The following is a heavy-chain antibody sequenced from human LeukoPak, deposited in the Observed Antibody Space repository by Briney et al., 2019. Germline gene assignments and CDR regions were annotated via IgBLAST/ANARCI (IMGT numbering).Heavy chain of an antibody. J-gene: IGHJ6*03. V-gene: IGHV1-8*01. CDR2: MNPNTGHT. D-gene: IGHD2-8*01. Sequence: SVKVSCTTSGYALSSYDIDWVRQAPGQGLEWMGWMNPNTGHTGSAEQFKGRVTMTRNTSISTAYMELCSLKSEDTGTYYCARGRTDCNNGVCYSNYYYMDVWGKGTTVTVSS. CDR1: GYALSSYD. CDR3: ARGRTDCNNGVCYSNYYYMDV.